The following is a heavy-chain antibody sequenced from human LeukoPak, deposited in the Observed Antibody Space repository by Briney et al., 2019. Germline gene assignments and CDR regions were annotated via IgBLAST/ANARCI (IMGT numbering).Heavy chain of an antibody. CDR3: AKGVGYSSGGSCYFDY. Sequence: GGSLRLSCAASGFTFDDYAMHWVRQAPGKGLEWVSLISWDGGSTYYADSVKGRFTISRDNSKNSLYLQMNSLRAEDTALYYCAKGVGYSSGGSCYFDYWGQGTLVTVSS. CDR1: GFTFDDYA. D-gene: IGHD2-15*01. V-gene: IGHV3-43D*03. CDR2: ISWDGGST. J-gene: IGHJ4*02.